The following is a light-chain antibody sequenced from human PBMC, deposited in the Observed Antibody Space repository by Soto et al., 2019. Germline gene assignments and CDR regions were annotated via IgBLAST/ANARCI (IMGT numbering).Light chain of an antibody. Sequence: QSALTQPPSASGSPGQSVTISCTGTSSDVGDYNHVSWYQQHPGKAPKLLIYEVSKRPSGVPDRFSGSKSGNTASLTVSGLQAEDEADYYCSSYAGSNNVYVFGTGTKVTVL. CDR1: SSDVGDYNH. V-gene: IGLV2-8*01. CDR3: SSYAGSNNVYV. CDR2: EVS. J-gene: IGLJ1*01.